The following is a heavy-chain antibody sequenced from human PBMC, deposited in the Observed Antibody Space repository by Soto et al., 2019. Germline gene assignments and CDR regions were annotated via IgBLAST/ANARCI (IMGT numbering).Heavy chain of an antibody. CDR1: GFSLSTTGVG. J-gene: IGHJ6*02. CDR3: VQSRCGGDCLQSYSSHSYYGLDV. V-gene: IGHV2-5*02. CDR2: IYWDDDK. D-gene: IGHD2-21*02. Sequence: QITLKESGPTLVKPTQTLTLTCTFSGFSLSTTGVGVGWIRQPPGKALEWLALIYWDDDKRYNPSLNSRLTITKDPSKNQVVLAMTNVEPVDTATYYCVQSRCGGDCLQSYSSHSYYGLDVWGQGTTVTVSS.